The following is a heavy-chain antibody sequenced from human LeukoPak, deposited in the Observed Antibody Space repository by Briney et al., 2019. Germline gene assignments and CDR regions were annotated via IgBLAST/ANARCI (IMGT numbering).Heavy chain of an antibody. CDR2: ISWNSGSI. D-gene: IGHD5-18*01. CDR1: GFTFDDYA. CDR3: VKDFAALVSSYYYLYGMDV. Sequence: QPGGSLRLSCAASGFTFDDYAMHWVRHAPGKGLEWVSGISWNSGSIGYTDSVKGRFTISRDNAKNSLYLQMNSLRPEDTALYYCVKDFAALVSSYYYLYGMDVWGQGTTVTVSS. V-gene: IGHV3-9*01. J-gene: IGHJ6*02.